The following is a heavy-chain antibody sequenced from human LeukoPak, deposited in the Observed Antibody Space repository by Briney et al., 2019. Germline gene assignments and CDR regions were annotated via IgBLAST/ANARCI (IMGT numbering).Heavy chain of an antibody. D-gene: IGHD6-19*01. CDR1: GFTFNRDW. Sequence: PGGSLRLSCAASGFTFNRDWTAWVRQAQGKGMEWVANIKEDGSEKKYVDSVKGRFTISRDNAENSVYLQMNDLRAEDTGVYYCATKEPSTSGWSYWGQGTLVTVSS. J-gene: IGHJ4*02. CDR2: IKEDGSEK. CDR3: ATKEPSTSGWSY. V-gene: IGHV3-7*01.